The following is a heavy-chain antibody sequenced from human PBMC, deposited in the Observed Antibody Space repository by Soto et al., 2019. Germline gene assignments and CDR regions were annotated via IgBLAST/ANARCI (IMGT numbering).Heavy chain of an antibody. CDR3: ARARVSSGRAYNWFEP. CDR1: GYTFTSYA. Sequence: ASVKVSCKASGYTFTSYAMHWVRQAPGQRLEWMGWINAGNGNTKYSQKLQGRVTITRDTSASTAYMELSSLRSEDTAVYYCARARVSSGRAYNWFEPWGQGTLGTVFS. V-gene: IGHV1-3*01. J-gene: IGHJ5*02. D-gene: IGHD6-6*01. CDR2: INAGNGNT.